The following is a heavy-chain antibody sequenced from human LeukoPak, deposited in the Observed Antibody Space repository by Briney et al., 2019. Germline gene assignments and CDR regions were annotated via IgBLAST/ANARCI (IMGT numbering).Heavy chain of an antibody. Sequence: GGSLRLSCAASGFTFSNAWMSWVRQAPGKGLGWVGRLKSKTDGGTTDYAAPVKGRFTILRDDSKNTPYLQMNSLKTEDTAVYYCTTGHSSSFQYWGQGTLVTVSS. D-gene: IGHD6-6*01. V-gene: IGHV3-15*01. CDR3: TTGHSSSFQY. J-gene: IGHJ4*02. CDR1: GFTFSNAW. CDR2: LKSKTDGGTT.